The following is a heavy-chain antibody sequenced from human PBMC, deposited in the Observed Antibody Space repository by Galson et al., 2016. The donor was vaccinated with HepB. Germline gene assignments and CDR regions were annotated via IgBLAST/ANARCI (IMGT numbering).Heavy chain of an antibody. CDR2: FSGRGDST. V-gene: IGHV3-23*01. CDR3: VADHGGLDCFDF. Sequence: SLRLSCAASGFTFSYYAMAWVRQAPGKGLEWVSGFSGRGDSTYYADSVKGRFTISRDNSKSTLYLQMSSLRVEDTALYYCVADHGGLDCFDFWGQGTMVTVSS. J-gene: IGHJ3*01. CDR1: GFTFSYYA. D-gene: IGHD4-23*01.